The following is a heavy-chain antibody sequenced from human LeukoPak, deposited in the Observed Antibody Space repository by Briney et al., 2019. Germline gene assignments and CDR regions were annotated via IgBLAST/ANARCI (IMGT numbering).Heavy chain of an antibody. D-gene: IGHD2-15*01. J-gene: IGHJ6*03. CDR2: IYYSGST. Sequence: SETLSLTCTVSGGSISSSSYYWGWIRQPPGKGLEWLGSIYYSGSTYYNPSLQSRVTISVDTSKNQFSLKLNSVTAADTAVYYCASFYCSGGSCYQYFSYYYMDVWGKGTTVTISS. CDR1: GGSISSSSYY. V-gene: IGHV4-39*01. CDR3: ASFYCSGGSCYQYFSYYYMDV.